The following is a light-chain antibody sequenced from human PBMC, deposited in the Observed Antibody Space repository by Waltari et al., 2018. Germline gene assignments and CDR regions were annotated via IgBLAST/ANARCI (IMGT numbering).Light chain of an antibody. V-gene: IGLV1-44*01. CDR3: AAWDDTLYAWV. Sequence: QSVVTQPPSASGTPGQSVTISCSGTGSNIGSTSVSWYQQVSGTAPKPLIYDNHGRPSGVPDRVSASRFGTSATLAISGLQSEDEADYYCAAWDDTLYAWVFGGGTRVTVL. CDR1: GSNIGSTS. CDR2: DNH. J-gene: IGLJ3*02.